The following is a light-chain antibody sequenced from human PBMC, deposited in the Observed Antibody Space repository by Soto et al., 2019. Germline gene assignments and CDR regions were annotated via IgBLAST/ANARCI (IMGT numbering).Light chain of an antibody. J-gene: IGKJ1*01. CDR3: QQRSNWPPTWT. Sequence: EIVMTQSPATLSVSPGERATLSCRASQSVSSNLAWYQQKPGQAPRLLIYGASTRATGIPARFSGSGSGTEFTLTISSLEPEDFAVYYCQQRSNWPPTWTFGQGTKVDIK. CDR2: GAS. CDR1: QSVSSN. V-gene: IGKV3-15*01.